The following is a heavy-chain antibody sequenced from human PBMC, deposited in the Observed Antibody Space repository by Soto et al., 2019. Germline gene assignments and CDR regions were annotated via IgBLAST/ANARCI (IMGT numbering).Heavy chain of an antibody. J-gene: IGHJ6*02. Sequence: ASVKVSFKASGYTFTSYYMHWVRQAPGQGLEWMGIINPSGGSTSYAQKFQGRVTMTRDTSTSTVYMELSSLRSEDTAVYYCARDRSSSSWDYYYYYYGMDVWGQGTTVTVS. CDR2: INPSGGST. D-gene: IGHD6-13*01. CDR1: GYTFTSYY. V-gene: IGHV1-46*01. CDR3: ARDRSSSSWDYYYYYYGMDV.